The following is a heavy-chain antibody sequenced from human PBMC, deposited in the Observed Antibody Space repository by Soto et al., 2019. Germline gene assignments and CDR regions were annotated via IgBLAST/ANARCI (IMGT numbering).Heavy chain of an antibody. Sequence: SGKVSCKTSGVTVSSFAISWVRQAPGQGLEWMGGIIPIFGTATYAEKFQGRVTITADESTSTAYMELSSLRSEDTAVYYCARGSHAITGVEAFAFWGQGTMVTVSS. CDR2: IIPIFGTA. CDR3: ARGSHAITGVEAFAF. V-gene: IGHV1-69*13. J-gene: IGHJ3*01. D-gene: IGHD7-27*01. CDR1: GVTVSSFA.